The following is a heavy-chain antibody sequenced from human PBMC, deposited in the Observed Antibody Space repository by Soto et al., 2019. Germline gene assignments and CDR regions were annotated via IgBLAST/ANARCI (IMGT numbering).Heavy chain of an antibody. V-gene: IGHV1-24*01. CDR3: ATDRHGSGSYDY. Sequence: ASVKVSCKASGYTLTELSMHWVRQAPGKGLEWMGGFDPEDGETIYAQKFQGRVTMTEDTSTDTAYMELSSLRSEDTAVYYCATDRHGSGSYDYWGQGTLVTVSS. CDR2: FDPEDGET. J-gene: IGHJ4*02. D-gene: IGHD1-26*01. CDR1: GYTLTELS.